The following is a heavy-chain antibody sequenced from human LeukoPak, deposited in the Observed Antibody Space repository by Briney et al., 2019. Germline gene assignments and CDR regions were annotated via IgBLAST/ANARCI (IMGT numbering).Heavy chain of an antibody. J-gene: IGHJ3*02. Sequence: GALVKVSCKASGGTFSCYAISWVRQAPRQGLEWMGRIIPILGIANYAQKFQGRVTITADKSTGTAYMELSSLRSEDTAVYYCARRGDGYNDAFDIWGQGTMVTVSS. CDR2: IIPILGIA. D-gene: IGHD5-24*01. CDR1: GGTFSCYA. CDR3: ARRGDGYNDAFDI. V-gene: IGHV1-69*04.